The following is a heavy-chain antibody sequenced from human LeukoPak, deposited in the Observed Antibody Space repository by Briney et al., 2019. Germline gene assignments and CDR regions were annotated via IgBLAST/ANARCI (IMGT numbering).Heavy chain of an antibody. J-gene: IGHJ6*03. CDR1: GFTFSSYS. V-gene: IGHV3-48*01. CDR2: ISSSSSTI. CDR3: VREFWSGPRGDYYYMDV. Sequence: GGSLRLSCAASGFTFSSYSMNWVRQAPGKGLEWVSYISSSSSTIYYADSVKGRFTISRDNAKNSLYLQMNSLRAEDTAVYYCVREFWSGPRGDYYYMDVWGKGTTVTVSS. D-gene: IGHD3-3*01.